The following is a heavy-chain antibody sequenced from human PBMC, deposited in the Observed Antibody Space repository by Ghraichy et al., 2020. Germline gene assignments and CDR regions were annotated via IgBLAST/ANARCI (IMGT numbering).Heavy chain of an antibody. CDR1: GYTFTGYY. D-gene: IGHD2-15*01. Sequence: ASVKVSCKASGYTFTGYYMHWVRQAPGQGLEWMGWINPNSGGTNYAQKFQGRVTMTRDTSISTAYMELSRLRSDDTAVYYCARDIVATIGVMLYCSGGSCYNGDYYYGMDVWGQGTTVTVSS. J-gene: IGHJ6*02. V-gene: IGHV1-2*02. CDR3: ARDIVATIGVMLYCSGGSCYNGDYYYGMDV. CDR2: INPNSGGT.